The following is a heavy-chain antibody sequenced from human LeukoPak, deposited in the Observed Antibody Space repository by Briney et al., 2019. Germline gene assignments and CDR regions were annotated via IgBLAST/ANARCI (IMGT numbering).Heavy chain of an antibody. CDR1: GYTFPNYDYG. V-gene: IGHV1-18*01. D-gene: IGHD5-24*01. J-gene: IGHJ4*02. CDR2: MGATNGNT. Sequence: GSSVQVSRKASGYTFPNYDYGISWVRQAPPQGLTWVGWMGATNGNTEYVKEFQGRVSMTTDTSTTTAYMELRSLRSDDTAGYFFARLDGYNIGIYYFDYWGEGTLGTVSS. CDR3: ARLDGYNIGIYYFDY.